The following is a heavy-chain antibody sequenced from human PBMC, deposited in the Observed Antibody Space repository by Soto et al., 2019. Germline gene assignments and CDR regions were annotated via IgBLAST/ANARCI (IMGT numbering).Heavy chain of an antibody. CDR1: GYTFTSYY. CDR3: ARDPPISDPIEAAGTGPPSWCLSVDY. J-gene: IGHJ4*01. D-gene: IGHD6-13*01. Sequence: VASVKVSCKASGYTFTSYYMHWVRQAPGQGLEWMGIINPSGGSTSYAQKFQGRVTMTRDTSTSTVYMELSSLRSGDTAVYYCARDPPISDPIEAAGTGPPSWCLSVDYWG. V-gene: IGHV1-46*01. CDR2: INPSGGST.